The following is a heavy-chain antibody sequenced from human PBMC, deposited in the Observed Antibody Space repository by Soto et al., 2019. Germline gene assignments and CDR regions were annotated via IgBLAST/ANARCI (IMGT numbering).Heavy chain of an antibody. Sequence: QVQLVESGGGVVQPGRSLRLSCAASGFTFSSCTMHWVRQAPGKGLEWVAVISYDGSNKYYADSVKGRFTISRDNSKNTLYLQMNSLRAEDTAVYYCARDGRLKRAVAGTGAFDIWGQGTMVTVSS. CDR2: ISYDGSNK. CDR1: GFTFSSCT. J-gene: IGHJ3*02. V-gene: IGHV3-30-3*01. D-gene: IGHD6-19*01. CDR3: ARDGRLKRAVAGTGAFDI.